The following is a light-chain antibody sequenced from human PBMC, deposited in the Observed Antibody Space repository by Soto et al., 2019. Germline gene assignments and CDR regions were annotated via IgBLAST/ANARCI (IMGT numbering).Light chain of an antibody. Sequence: EIVLTQSPGTLSLSPGERATLSCRASQSVSSSYFAWYQQKPGQATSLLIYGPSSRATGIPDRFSGSGSGTDFSLTISSLEPEDFAVYYCQQYCSSPPWTFGQGTKVDIK. CDR3: QQYCSSPPWT. CDR1: QSVSSSY. V-gene: IGKV3-20*01. CDR2: GPS. J-gene: IGKJ1*01.